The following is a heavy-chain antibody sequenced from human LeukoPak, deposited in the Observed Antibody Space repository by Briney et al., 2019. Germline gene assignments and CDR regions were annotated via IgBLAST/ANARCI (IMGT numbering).Heavy chain of an antibody. CDR1: GYTFTGYY. V-gene: IGHV1-46*01. D-gene: IGHD3-22*01. Sequence: GASVKVSCKASGYTFTGYYIHWVRQAPGQGLECMGIINPGDGGGTSAQKFLGRLTMSRDTSTSTLYMELSSLRFEDTAKYYCARKAPHDISGWYFDLWARAPLVTGPS. CDR2: INPGDGGG. J-gene: IGHJ2*01. CDR3: ARKAPHDISGWYFDL.